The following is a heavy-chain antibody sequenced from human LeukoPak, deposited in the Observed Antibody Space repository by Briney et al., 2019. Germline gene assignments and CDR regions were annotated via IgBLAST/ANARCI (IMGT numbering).Heavy chain of an antibody. CDR2: INQDGSEK. J-gene: IGHJ4*02. CDR1: GFTFSSYW. D-gene: IGHD3-22*01. Sequence: PGGSLRLSCAASGFTFSSYWMNWVRQAPGKGLEWVASINQDGSEKYYLDSVKGRFTISRDNAKNSLYLQMNSLRDEDTAVYYCARGRITMIVVPHFDYWGQGTLVTVSS. CDR3: ARGRITMIVVPHFDY. V-gene: IGHV3-7*01.